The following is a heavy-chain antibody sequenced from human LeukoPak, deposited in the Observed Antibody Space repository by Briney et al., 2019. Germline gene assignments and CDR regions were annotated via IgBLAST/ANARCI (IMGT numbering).Heavy chain of an antibody. V-gene: IGHV3-7*01. CDR3: ARDGSGWSKY. CDR1: GFTFGSDW. Sequence: GGSLRLSCAASGFTFGSDWMSWLRQAPGKGLEWVANIRPDGGGKYYVDSVKGRFSISRDNAKNSLFLQMNSLRAEDTAVYFCARDGSGWSKYWGQGTLVTVSS. D-gene: IGHD6-19*01. CDR2: IRPDGGGK. J-gene: IGHJ4*02.